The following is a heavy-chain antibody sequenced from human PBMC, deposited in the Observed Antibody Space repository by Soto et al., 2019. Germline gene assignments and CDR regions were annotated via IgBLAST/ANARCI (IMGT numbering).Heavy chain of an antibody. Sequence: QVQLQESGPGLVKPSETLSLTCTVSGGSISSYYWSWIRQPPGKGLEWIGYIYYSGSTNYNPSLKSRVTISVDTSKNQFALKPSSVTAADTAVYYCASLRFLEWFSDASDIWGQGTMVTVSS. CDR3: ASLRFLEWFSDASDI. CDR2: IYYSGST. D-gene: IGHD3-3*01. J-gene: IGHJ3*02. V-gene: IGHV4-59*01. CDR1: GGSISSYY.